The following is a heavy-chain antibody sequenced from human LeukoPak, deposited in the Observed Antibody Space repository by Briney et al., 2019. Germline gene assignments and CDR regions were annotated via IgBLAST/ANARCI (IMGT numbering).Heavy chain of an antibody. CDR3: AILRLGELSSSLDY. J-gene: IGHJ4*02. CDR1: GFTVSSNS. CDR2: IYSGTI. Sequence: PGGSLRLSCTVSGFTVSSNSMSWVRQAPGKGLEWVSFIYSGTIHYSDSVKGRFTISRDNSKNTLYLQMNSLRAEDTAVYYCAILRLGELSSSLDYWGQGTLVTVSS. V-gene: IGHV3-66*03. D-gene: IGHD3-16*02.